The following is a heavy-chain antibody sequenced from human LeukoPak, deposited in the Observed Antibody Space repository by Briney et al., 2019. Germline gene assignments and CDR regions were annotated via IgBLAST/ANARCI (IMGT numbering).Heavy chain of an antibody. Sequence: PGGSLRLSCAASGFKFSDYGFHWVRQAPGKGLDWATFIQNDGSNKYYADSVRGRFTISRDNSRNTLFLQMKSLTAEYAARYYCVKDGIAVAEPDFWGQGVLVIVSS. J-gene: IGHJ4*02. D-gene: IGHD6-19*01. V-gene: IGHV3-30*02. CDR2: IQNDGSNK. CDR1: GFKFSDYG. CDR3: VKDGIAVAEPDF.